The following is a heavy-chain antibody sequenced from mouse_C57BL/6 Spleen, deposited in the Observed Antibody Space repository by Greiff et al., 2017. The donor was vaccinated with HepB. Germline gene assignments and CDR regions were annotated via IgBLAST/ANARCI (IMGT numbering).Heavy chain of an antibody. Sequence: QVQLKQPGAELVKPGASVKMSCKASGYTFTSYWITWVKQRPGQGLEWIGDIYPGSGSTNYNEKFKSKATLTVDTSSSTAYMQLSSLTSEDSAVYYCAREGQLRLQGDYFDYWGQGTTLTVSS. J-gene: IGHJ2*01. CDR3: AREGQLRLQGDYFDY. CDR1: GYTFTSYW. CDR2: IYPGSGST. V-gene: IGHV1-55*01. D-gene: IGHD3-2*02.